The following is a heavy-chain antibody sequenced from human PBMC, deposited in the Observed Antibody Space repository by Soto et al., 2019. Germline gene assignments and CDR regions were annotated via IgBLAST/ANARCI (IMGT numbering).Heavy chain of an antibody. D-gene: IGHD3-3*01. J-gene: IGHJ6*02. V-gene: IGHV4-31*03. CDR2: IYYSGST. CDR1: GGSISSGGYY. CDR3: ARDYDFWSGYPTQEHYGMDV. Sequence: SETLSLTCTVSGGSISSGGYYWSWIRQHPGKGLEWIGYIYYSGSTYYNPSLKSRVTISVDTSKNQFSLKLSSVTAADTAVYYCARDYDFWSGYPTQEHYGMDVWGQGTTVTVSS.